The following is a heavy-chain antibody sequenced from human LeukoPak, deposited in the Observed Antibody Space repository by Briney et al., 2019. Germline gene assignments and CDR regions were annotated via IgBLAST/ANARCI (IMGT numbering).Heavy chain of an antibody. Sequence: ASVTVSCKASGVSFRSYVISWVRQAPGQGLEWMGGIIPIFGAVNYAQKFQGRVTITADESTSTAYMELRSLRSDDTAVYYCARGGANCRSGSCPLNWFDPWGQGTLVTVSS. D-gene: IGHD2-15*01. J-gene: IGHJ5*02. CDR3: ARGGANCRSGSCPLNWFDP. CDR2: IIPIFGAV. V-gene: IGHV1-69*13. CDR1: GVSFRSYV.